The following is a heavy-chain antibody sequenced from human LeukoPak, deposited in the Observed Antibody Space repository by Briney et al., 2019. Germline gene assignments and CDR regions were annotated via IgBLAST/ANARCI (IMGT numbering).Heavy chain of an antibody. CDR1: GFIFNNYD. Sequence: PGRSLRLSCATSGFIFNNYDPHWVRQAPGKGLEWLATISRDGKRQFYADSVKGRFTISRDDSRNTLFLQMNCLRPEDTAVYYCARDRLNRAYCGNDCYSAAFDYWGQGTLVTVSS. V-gene: IGHV3-30*03. D-gene: IGHD2-21*02. J-gene: IGHJ4*02. CDR2: ISRDGKRQ. CDR3: ARDRLNRAYCGNDCYSAAFDY.